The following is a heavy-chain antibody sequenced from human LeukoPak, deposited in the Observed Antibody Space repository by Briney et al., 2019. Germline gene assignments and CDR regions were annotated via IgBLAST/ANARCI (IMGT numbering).Heavy chain of an antibody. CDR2: IYYRGST. V-gene: IGHV4-39*07. D-gene: IGHD4-23*01. CDR1: GGSISSSSYY. J-gene: IGHJ4*01. CDR3: AYGGNYACSFDY. Sequence: PSETLSLTCTVSGGSISSSSYYWGWIRQPPGEGLEWIGSIYYRGSTYYNPSLKSRVTIAVDTSKNQFSLKLSSVTAADTAVYYCAYGGNYACSFDYWGQGTLVTVSS.